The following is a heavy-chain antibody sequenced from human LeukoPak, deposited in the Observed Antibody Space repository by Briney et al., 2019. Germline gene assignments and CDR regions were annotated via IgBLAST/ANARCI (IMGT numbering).Heavy chain of an antibody. V-gene: IGHV4-4*07. Sequence: SETLSLTCTVSGGSISSYYWSRIRQPAGKGLEWIGRIYTSGSTNYNPSLKSRVTMSVDTSKSQFSPKLSSVTAADTAVYYCARATGYSSSWTFDNWGQGTLVTVSS. CDR2: IYTSGST. CDR1: GGSISSYY. D-gene: IGHD6-13*01. CDR3: ARATGYSSSWTFDN. J-gene: IGHJ4*02.